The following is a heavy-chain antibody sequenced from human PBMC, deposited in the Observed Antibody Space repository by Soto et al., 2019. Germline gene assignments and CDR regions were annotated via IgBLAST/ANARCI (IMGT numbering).Heavy chain of an antibody. V-gene: IGHV1-46*03. CDR2: INPSGGST. CDR3: VRVGPGYYDSSGYPQGAFDI. D-gene: IGHD3-22*01. CDR1: GYTFTTYY. J-gene: IGHJ3*02. Sequence: ASVKVCCKASGYTFTTYYMHWVRQAPGQGLEWMGIINPSGGSTRYAQKFQGRVIMTRDTSTSTVYMELSSLRSEDTAVYYCVRVGPGYYDSSGYPQGAFDIWGQGTMVTVSS.